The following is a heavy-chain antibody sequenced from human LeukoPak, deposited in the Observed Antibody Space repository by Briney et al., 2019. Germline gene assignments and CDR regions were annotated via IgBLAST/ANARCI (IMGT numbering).Heavy chain of an antibody. V-gene: IGHV2-5*02. D-gene: IGHD3-10*01. CDR2: IYWDDDK. CDR3: AHRRITMVRGVIMTGGGGNWFDP. J-gene: IGHJ5*02. Sequence: SGPTLVKPTQTLTLTCTFSGFSLSTSGVGVGWIRQPPGKALEWLALIYWDDDKRYSPSLKSRLTITKDTSKNQVVLTMTNMDPVDTATYYCAHRRITMVRGVIMTGGGGNWFDPWGQGTLVTVSS. CDR1: GFSLSTSGVG.